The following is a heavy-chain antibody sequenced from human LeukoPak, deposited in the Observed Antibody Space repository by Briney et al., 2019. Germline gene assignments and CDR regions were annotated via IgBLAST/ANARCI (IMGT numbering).Heavy chain of an antibody. Sequence: SETLSLPCTLSGGSNSSVIHHWAWVRQPPARGLEWIVCIYNGWGTYYSGNTYYNPSLKSRVNISVDTSKNQFSLNLSSVTAADAAAYDCARDLGSPEDVWGRGTLASVSS. CDR2: IYNGWGTYYSGNT. CDR1: GGSNSSVIHH. CDR3: ARDLGSPEDV. D-gene: IGHD3-10*01. J-gene: IGHJ4*02. V-gene: IGHV4-39*07.